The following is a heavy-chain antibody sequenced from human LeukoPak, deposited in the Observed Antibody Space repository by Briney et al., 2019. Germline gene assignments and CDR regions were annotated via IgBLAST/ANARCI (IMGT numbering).Heavy chain of an antibody. CDR1: GFTFSSNA. CDR3: AKEKKSGGWPIDY. CDR2: ISNGGDYT. J-gene: IGHJ4*02. D-gene: IGHD2-15*01. Sequence: SGGSLRLSCAASGFTFSSNAMSWVRQAPGKGLEWVSGISNGGDYTYYADSVKGRFIISRDNSKNTLCLQMNSLRADDTAVYHCAKEKKSGGWPIDYWGQGALVTVSS. V-gene: IGHV3-23*01.